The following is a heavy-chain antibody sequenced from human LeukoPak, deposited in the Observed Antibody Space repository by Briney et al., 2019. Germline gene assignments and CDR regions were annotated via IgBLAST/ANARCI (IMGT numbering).Heavy chain of an antibody. J-gene: IGHJ3*01. Sequence: GGSLRLSCAASGFSFNGYWMSWVRQTPGKGLEWVANIKQDGSVKNSVDSMKGRFTISRDNTKNTLSLQMSSLRPEDTAIYYCAKDSWSGNGIYDPFDVWGQGTAVTVSS. V-gene: IGHV3-7*03. CDR2: IKQDGSVK. CDR1: GFSFNGYW. CDR3: AKDSWSGNGIYDPFDV. D-gene: IGHD2/OR15-2a*01.